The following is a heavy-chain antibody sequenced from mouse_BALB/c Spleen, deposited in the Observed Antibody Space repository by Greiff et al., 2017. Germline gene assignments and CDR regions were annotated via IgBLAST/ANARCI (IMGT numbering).Heavy chain of an antibody. D-gene: IGHD2-4*01. V-gene: IGHV5-17*02. CDR2: ISSGSSTI. CDR3: ARWGITTAFAY. CDR1: GFTFSSFG. Sequence: EVQLVESGGGLVQPGGSRKLSCAASGFTFSSFGMHWVRQAPEKGLEWVAYISSGSSTIYYADTVKGRFTISRDNPKNTLFLQMTSLRSEDTAMYYCARWGITTAFAYWGQGTLVTVSA. J-gene: IGHJ3*01.